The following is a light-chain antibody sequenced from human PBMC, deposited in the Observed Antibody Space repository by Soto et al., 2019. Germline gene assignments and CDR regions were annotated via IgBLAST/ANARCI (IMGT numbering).Light chain of an antibody. CDR1: SSDVGAYKF. CDR3: SSFTSSSTYV. J-gene: IGLJ1*01. CDR2: DVT. Sequence: QSVLTQPASVSGSPGQSITISCTGTSSDVGAYKFVSWYQHHPGKAPKLIIYDVTTRPSGVSNRFSGSKSGDTASLTTSGLQSEDEADYYCSSFTSSSTYVFGTGTKVNVL. V-gene: IGLV2-14*03.